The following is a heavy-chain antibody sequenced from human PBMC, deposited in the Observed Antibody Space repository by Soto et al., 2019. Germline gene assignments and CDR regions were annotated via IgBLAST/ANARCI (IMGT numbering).Heavy chain of an antibody. CDR3: AKDRRLRQRPAYY. D-gene: IGHD1-1*01. V-gene: IGHV3-30*18. CDR2: ISYDGSNK. CDR1: GFTFSSYG. J-gene: IGHJ4*02. Sequence: QVQLVESGGGVVQPGRSLRLSCAASGFTFSSYGMHWVRQAPGKGLEWVAVISYDGSNKYYADYVKGRFTIARENSKNTLYLQMNSLRAEDTAVYYCAKDRRLRQRPAYYRGQGTLVTVS.